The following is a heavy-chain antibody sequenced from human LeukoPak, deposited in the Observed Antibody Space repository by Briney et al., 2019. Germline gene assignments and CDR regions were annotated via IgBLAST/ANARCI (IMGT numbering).Heavy chain of an antibody. CDR3: ARIGSGYDYPFDY. V-gene: IGHV5-51*01. J-gene: IGHJ4*02. Sequence: GESLKISCQGSGFTFADYWIGCVRQMPGKGLEWMGIIYPGDSDTRYSPSFQGQVTISADKSISTAYLQWSSLKASDTAMYYCARIGSGYDYPFDYWGQGTLVTVSS. CDR1: GFTFADYW. D-gene: IGHD5-12*01. CDR2: IYPGDSDT.